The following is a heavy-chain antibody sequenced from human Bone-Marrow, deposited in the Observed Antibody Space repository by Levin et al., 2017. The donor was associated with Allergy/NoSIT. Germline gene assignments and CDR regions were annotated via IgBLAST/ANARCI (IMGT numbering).Heavy chain of an antibody. CDR1: GFTFSDYY. V-gene: IGHV3-11*05. J-gene: IGHJ6*03. CDR2: ISGSSSYI. Sequence: GGSLRLSCSASGFTFSDYYMVWIRQAPGKGLEWVSYISGSSSYINYADAVKGRITISRDNAKNSVFLQMKSLRAEDTAMYYCARAHYRSSWYHLDVWGKGTTVTVSS. D-gene: IGHD6-13*01. CDR3: ARAHYRSSWYHLDV.